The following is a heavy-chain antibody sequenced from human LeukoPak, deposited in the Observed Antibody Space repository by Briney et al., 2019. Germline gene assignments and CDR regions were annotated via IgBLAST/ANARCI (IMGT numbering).Heavy chain of an antibody. D-gene: IGHD3-22*01. CDR2: INSDGSST. V-gene: IGHV3-74*01. CDR1: GFTFSSYW. Sequence: GGSLRLSCAASGFTFSSYWMHWVRQAPGKGLVWVSRINSDGSSTCYADSVKGRFTISRDNAKNTLYLQMNSLRAEDTAVYYCARYDYYDSSGYKIAEYFQHWGQGTLVTVSS. J-gene: IGHJ1*01. CDR3: ARYDYYDSSGYKIAEYFQH.